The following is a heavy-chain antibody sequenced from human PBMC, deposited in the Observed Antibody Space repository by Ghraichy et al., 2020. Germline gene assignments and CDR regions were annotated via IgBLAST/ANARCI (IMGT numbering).Heavy chain of an antibody. CDR3: ARASAVGRFYYYAALDV. CDR2: INSSGKFI. D-gene: IGHD2-15*01. V-gene: IGHV3-48*01. CDR1: EFILSSYS. Sequence: GGSLRLSCAASEFILSSYSINWVRQTPGKGLEWISYINSSGKFIYYADSVKGRFTVSRDNARNTLYLQMNSLRGEDTAVYYCARASAVGRFYYYAALDVWVQGTTGPGSS. J-gene: IGHJ6*02.